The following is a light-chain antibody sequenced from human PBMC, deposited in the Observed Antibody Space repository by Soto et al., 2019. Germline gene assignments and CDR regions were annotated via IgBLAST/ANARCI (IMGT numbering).Light chain of an antibody. V-gene: IGKV1-39*01. CDR3: QQPPYT. J-gene: IGKJ3*01. CDR2: AAS. Sequence: DRQMTQSISSLCTTVGDRMTITCRASQTPRTFINWYQQKPGKAPRLLIYAASTLQSGVPSRFSGRDSGADFTLSINNLQPEYFATCYSQQPPYTFGAGTKVDIK. CDR1: QTPRTF.